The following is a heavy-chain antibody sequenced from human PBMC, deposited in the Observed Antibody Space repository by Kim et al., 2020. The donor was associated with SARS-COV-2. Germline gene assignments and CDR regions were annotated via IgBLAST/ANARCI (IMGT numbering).Heavy chain of an antibody. Sequence: SETLSLTCAVSGGSISSSNWWSWVRQPPGKGLEWIGEIYHSGSTNYNPSLKSRVTISVDKSKNQFSLKLSSVTAADTAVYYCARDLPVAGTGGFDYWGQGTLVTVSS. CDR3: ARDLPVAGTGGFDY. CDR2: IYHSGST. J-gene: IGHJ4*02. CDR1: GGSISSSNW. D-gene: IGHD6-19*01. V-gene: IGHV4-4*02.